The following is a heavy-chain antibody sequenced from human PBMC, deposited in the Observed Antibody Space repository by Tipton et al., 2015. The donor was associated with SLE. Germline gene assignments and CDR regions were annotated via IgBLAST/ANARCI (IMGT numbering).Heavy chain of an antibody. J-gene: IGHJ3*02. CDR1: GGSLSIGYYY. Sequence: TLSLTCSVSGGSLSIGYYYWSWIRQPAGKGLEWIGRVYASGSTYYNQSLKSRVTISVDTSKNQFSLKVRSVTAADSAVYYCARLGVDTWGQGTMVTVSS. CDR3: ARLGVDT. V-gene: IGHV4-61*02. CDR2: VYASGST. D-gene: IGHD3-10*01.